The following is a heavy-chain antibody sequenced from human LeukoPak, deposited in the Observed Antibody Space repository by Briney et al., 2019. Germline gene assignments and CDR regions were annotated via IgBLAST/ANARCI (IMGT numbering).Heavy chain of an antibody. V-gene: IGHV3-43*02. CDR2: ISGDGGST. CDR3: AKGLGSSSWNY. J-gene: IGHJ4*02. D-gene: IGHD6-6*01. CDR1: GFTFDDYA. Sequence: ESGGSLRLSCAASGFTFDDYAMHWVRQAPGKGLEWVSLISGDGGSTYYADSVKGRFTISRDNSKNSLYLQMNSLRTEDTALYDRAKGLGSSSWNYWGQGTLVTVSS.